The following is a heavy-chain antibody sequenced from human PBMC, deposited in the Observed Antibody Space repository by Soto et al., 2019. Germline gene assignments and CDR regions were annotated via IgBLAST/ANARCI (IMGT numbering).Heavy chain of an antibody. CDR1: GFTFSRYW. Sequence: EVQLVESGGGLVQPGGSLRLSCAASGFTFSRYWMSWVRQAPGKGLEWVANIKQDGSEKYYVDSVKGRFTISRDNAKNSLYLQMNSLRAEDTAVYYCARDASAGHFDYWGQGTLVTVSS. V-gene: IGHV3-7*01. CDR3: ARDASAGHFDY. D-gene: IGHD6-19*01. CDR2: IKQDGSEK. J-gene: IGHJ4*02.